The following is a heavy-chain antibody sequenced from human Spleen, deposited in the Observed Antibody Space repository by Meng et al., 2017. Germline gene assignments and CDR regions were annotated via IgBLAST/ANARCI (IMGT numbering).Heavy chain of an antibody. CDR1: GDSISSGGYY. CDR3: ARGSTGWSTDYDY. CDR2: IYYSGTT. V-gene: IGHV4-31*03. Sequence: QVQLQESGPGLVKPSQTLSLTCTFSGDSISSGGYYWSWIRQHPGKGLEWIGFIYYSGTTYYNPSLKSRVSISVDTSKNQFSLKLSSVTAADTAVYYCARGSTGWSTDYDYWGQGTLVTVSS. D-gene: IGHD6-19*01. J-gene: IGHJ4*02.